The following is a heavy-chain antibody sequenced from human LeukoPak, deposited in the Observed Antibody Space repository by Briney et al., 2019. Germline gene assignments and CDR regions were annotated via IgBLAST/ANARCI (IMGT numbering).Heavy chain of an antibody. D-gene: IGHD5-12*01. V-gene: IGHV3-11*04. CDR2: ISSSGSTI. Sequence: PGGSLRLSCAASGFTFSDYYMSWIRQAPGKGLEWVSYISSSGSTIYYADSVKGRFTISRDNSKNTLYLQMNSLRPEDTAVYYCAKEWATSFSTYYYYYMDVWGKGTTVTISS. CDR3: AKEWATSFSTYYYYYMDV. CDR1: GFTFSDYY. J-gene: IGHJ6*03.